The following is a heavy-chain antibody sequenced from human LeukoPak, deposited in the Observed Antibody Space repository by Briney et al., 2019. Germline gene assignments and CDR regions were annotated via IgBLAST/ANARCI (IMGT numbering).Heavy chain of an antibody. D-gene: IGHD6-13*01. CDR3: ARGTAAAAGIDY. V-gene: IGHV3-74*01. CDR1: GFTFSNYW. Sequence: GGSLRLSCAASGFTFSNYWMHWVRQAPGKGLVWVAHINTDGSDTTYGDAAKGRFTVSRDNANNTLSLEMNSLRVEDTAVYYCARGTAAAAGIDYWGQGTLVTVSS. CDR2: INTDGSDT. J-gene: IGHJ4*02.